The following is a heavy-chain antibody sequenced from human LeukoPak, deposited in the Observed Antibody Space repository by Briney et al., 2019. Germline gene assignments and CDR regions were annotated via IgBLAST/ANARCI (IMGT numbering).Heavy chain of an antibody. CDR3: ASFYYDSSGYIDY. J-gene: IGHJ4*02. CDR2: IYTSGST. V-gene: IGHV4-61*02. CDR1: GGSISSGSYY. D-gene: IGHD3-22*01. Sequence: SETLSLTCNVSGGSISSGSYYWSWIRQPAGKGLEWIGRIYTSGSTNYNPSLKSRVTISVDTSKNQFSLKLSSVTAADTAVYYCASFYYDSSGYIDYWGQGTLVTVSS.